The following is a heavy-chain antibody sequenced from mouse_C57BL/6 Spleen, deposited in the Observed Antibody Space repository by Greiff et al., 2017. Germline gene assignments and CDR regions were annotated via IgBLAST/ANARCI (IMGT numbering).Heavy chain of an antibody. J-gene: IGHJ1*03. Sequence: VLLVESGAGLVKPGGSLKLSCAASGYTFSSYAMSWVRQTPEKRLEWVATISDCGSYTNYPDNVKSRFTISRDKAKNNLYLQMSHLKSEDTAMYYCARYYGSSYWYFDVWGTGTTVTVSS. CDR2: ISDCGSYT. D-gene: IGHD1-1*01. V-gene: IGHV5-4*01. CDR1: GYTFSSYA. CDR3: ARYYGSSYWYFDV.